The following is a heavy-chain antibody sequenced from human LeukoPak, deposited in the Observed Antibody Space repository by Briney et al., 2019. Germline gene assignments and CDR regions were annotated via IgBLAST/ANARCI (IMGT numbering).Heavy chain of an antibody. CDR3: ARGPKSAFYYYDSSGYFGY. Sequence: SETLSLTCAVYGGSFSGYYWSWIRQPPGKGLVWIGEINHSGSTNYNPSLKSRVTISVDTSKNQFSLKLSSVTAADTAVYYCARGPKSAFYYYDSSGYFGYWGQGTLVTVSS. CDR2: INHSGST. CDR1: GGSFSGYY. J-gene: IGHJ4*02. V-gene: IGHV4-34*01. D-gene: IGHD3-22*01.